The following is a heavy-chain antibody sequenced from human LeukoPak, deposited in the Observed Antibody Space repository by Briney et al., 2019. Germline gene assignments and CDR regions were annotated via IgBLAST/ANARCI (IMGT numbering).Heavy chain of an antibody. CDR3: ARAAVGSSWYGSYYGMDV. Sequence: ASVKVSCKASGYTFTSYDINWVRQAPGQGLEWMGWMNPNSGNTGYAQKFQGRVTMTRNTSISTAYMELSSLRSEDTAVYYCARAAVGSSWYGSYYGMDVWGQGTTVTVSS. D-gene: IGHD6-13*01. CDR1: GYTFTSYD. CDR2: MNPNSGNT. V-gene: IGHV1-8*01. J-gene: IGHJ6*02.